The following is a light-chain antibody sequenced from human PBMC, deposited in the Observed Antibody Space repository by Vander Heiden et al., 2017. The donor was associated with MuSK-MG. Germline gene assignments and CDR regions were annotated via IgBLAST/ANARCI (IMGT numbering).Light chain of an antibody. V-gene: IGLV1-40*01. CDR1: SSNIGAGYD. Sequence: QSVLTQPPSVSGAPGKGVTISCSGSSSNIGAGYDVHWYQQLPGTAPKLLIYGKNNRPSRVPDRFSGSKSGTSASLAITGLQAEDEADYYCQSYDSSLSSFVFGTGTKVTVL. CDR3: QSYDSSLSSFV. CDR2: GKN. J-gene: IGLJ1*01.